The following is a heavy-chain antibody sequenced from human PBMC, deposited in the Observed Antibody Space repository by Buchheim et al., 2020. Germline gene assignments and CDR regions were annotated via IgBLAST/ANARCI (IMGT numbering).Heavy chain of an antibody. J-gene: IGHJ4*02. CDR1: DGSITSGICY. V-gene: IGHV4-61*02. CDR2: IYTSGST. D-gene: IGHD6-13*01. Sequence: QVQLQESGPGLVQPSQTLSLTCTVSDGSITSGICYWSWIRQPAVKWLELIGRIYTSGSTSYNPSLKSRVTIALATSNHHFSLNLSSVTAADTAVYYCARDIGQQLIRNWGQGTL. CDR3: ARDIGQQLIRN.